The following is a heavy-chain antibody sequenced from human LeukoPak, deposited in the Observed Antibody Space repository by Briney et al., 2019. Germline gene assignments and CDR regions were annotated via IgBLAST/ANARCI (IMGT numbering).Heavy chain of an antibody. CDR2: INHSGST. J-gene: IGHJ4*02. Sequence: PSETLSLTCAVYGGSFSGYYWSWIRQPPGKGLEWIGEINHSGSTNYNPSLKSRVTVSVDTSKNQFSLKLSSVTAADTAVYYRARAVKGQLVGGYFDYWGQGTLVTVSS. D-gene: IGHD6-13*01. CDR1: GGSFSGYY. CDR3: ARAVKGQLVGGYFDY. V-gene: IGHV4-34*01.